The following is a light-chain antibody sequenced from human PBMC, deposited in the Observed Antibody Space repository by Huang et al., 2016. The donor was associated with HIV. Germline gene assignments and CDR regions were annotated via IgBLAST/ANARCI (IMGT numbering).Light chain of an antibody. Sequence: DVMMTHSPLSLPVTLGQPASISCRSSQSLVHSDGNTYLNWFQQRPGQSPRRLIYKVSNRDSGAPDRLSGSGSGTDCTLKISRVEAEDVGVYYCMQGTHPYTCGQGTKLEIK. CDR3: MQGTHPYT. CDR2: KVS. CDR1: QSLVHSDGNTY. J-gene: IGKJ2*01. V-gene: IGKV2-30*02.